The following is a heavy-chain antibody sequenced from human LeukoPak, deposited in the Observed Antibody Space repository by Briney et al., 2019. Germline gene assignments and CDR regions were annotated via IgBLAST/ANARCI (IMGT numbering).Heavy chain of an antibody. Sequence: PGGSLRLSCAASGFTFSNYWMSWVRQTPRKGLEWMTDINEDGREIKSVDSVKGRFTISRDNAKNSLYLEMNNLRAEDTGIYYCARDSNIAWTGFDYWGQGILVTVSS. D-gene: IGHD1-1*01. CDR2: INEDGREI. CDR1: GFTFSNYW. CDR3: ARDSNIAWTGFDY. V-gene: IGHV3-7*01. J-gene: IGHJ4*02.